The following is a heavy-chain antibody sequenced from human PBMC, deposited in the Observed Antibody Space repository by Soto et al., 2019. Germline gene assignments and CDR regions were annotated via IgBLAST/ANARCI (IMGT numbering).Heavy chain of an antibody. D-gene: IGHD2-15*01. CDR3: ARGCSGGTCYSYFDY. J-gene: IGHJ4*02. CDR2: INAGNGNT. CDR1: GYTFTRYA. Sequence: ASVKVSCKPSGYTFTRYAMHWVRQAPGQRLEWMGWINAGNGNTKYSQKFQGRVAITRDTSASTAYMELSSLRSEDTAVHYCARGCSGGTCYSYFDYWGQGTVVTVSS. V-gene: IGHV1-3*01.